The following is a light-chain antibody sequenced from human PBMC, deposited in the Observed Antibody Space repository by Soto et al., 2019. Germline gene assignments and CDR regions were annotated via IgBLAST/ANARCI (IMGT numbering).Light chain of an antibody. V-gene: IGKV3-20*01. CDR1: QNVDTKY. Sequence: EIVFTPSPGTLSLSPGQRATPSCRGSQNVDTKYLAWYQFKPGQAPRIIIFGASGRATGIPDRFSGSRSGPDFTLTISSLQPDDFATYYCQQYNSYSWTFGQGTKVDIK. CDR2: GAS. CDR3: QQYNSYSWT. J-gene: IGKJ1*01.